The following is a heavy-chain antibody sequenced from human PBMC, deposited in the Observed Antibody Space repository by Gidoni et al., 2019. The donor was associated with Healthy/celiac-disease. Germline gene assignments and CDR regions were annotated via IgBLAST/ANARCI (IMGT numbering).Heavy chain of an antibody. J-gene: IGHJ4*02. CDR2: IYYSGST. CDR3: ARGSLGRSGYYYFDY. Sequence: QVQLQESGPGLVKPSETLSLTCTVSGGSISSYYWSWIRQPPGKGLEWIGYIYYSGSTNYNPSLKSRVTISVDTSKNQFSLKLSSVTAADTAVYYCARGSLGRSGYYYFDYWGQGTLVTVSS. V-gene: IGHV4-59*01. D-gene: IGHD3-22*01. CDR1: GGSISSYY.